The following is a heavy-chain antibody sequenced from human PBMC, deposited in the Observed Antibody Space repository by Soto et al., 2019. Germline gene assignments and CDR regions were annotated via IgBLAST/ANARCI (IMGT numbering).Heavy chain of an antibody. Sequence: QVQLVQSGAEVKQPGSSVKVSCKASGGTFSSYAISWVRQAPGQGLEWMGGIIPIFGTANYAQKFQGRVTITADESTSTAYMELSSLRYEDTAVYYCARGYPSRDVYKIGYWYFDLLGRGTLVTVSS. CDR3: ARGYPSRDVYKIGYWYFDL. V-gene: IGHV1-69*01. CDR2: IIPIFGTA. CDR1: GGTFSSYA. D-gene: IGHD3-16*02. J-gene: IGHJ2*01.